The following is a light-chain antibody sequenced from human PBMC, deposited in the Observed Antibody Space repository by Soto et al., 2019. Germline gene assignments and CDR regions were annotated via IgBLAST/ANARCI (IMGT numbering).Light chain of an antibody. V-gene: IGLV2-14*01. J-gene: IGLJ1*01. Sequence: QSALTQPASVSGSPGQSITISCTGTSSDVGGSNYVSWYQHHPGKAPKLMISEVSNRPSGVSNRFSGSKPGNTASLTISGLQAEDEADYYCSSRTSSSTYVFGTGTKLTVL. CDR3: SSRTSSSTYV. CDR2: EVS. CDR1: SSDVGGSNY.